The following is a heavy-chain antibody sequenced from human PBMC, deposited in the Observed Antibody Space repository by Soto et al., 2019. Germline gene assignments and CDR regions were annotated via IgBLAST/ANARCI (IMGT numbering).Heavy chain of an antibody. CDR2: INPNGGGR. Sequence: ASVKVSCKASGGTFSSYAISWVRQAPGQGLEWMGWINPNGGGRNYAQKFKGWVTMTRDTSISTAYMELSMLKSDDTAVYYCARGSVGPTTDFDYWGQGTLVTVSS. D-gene: IGHD1-26*01. J-gene: IGHJ4*02. CDR1: GGTFSSYA. V-gene: IGHV1-2*04. CDR3: ARGSVGPTTDFDY.